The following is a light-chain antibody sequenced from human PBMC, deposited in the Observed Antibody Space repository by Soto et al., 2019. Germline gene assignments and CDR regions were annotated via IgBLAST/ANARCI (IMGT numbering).Light chain of an antibody. CDR1: QGISSF. J-gene: IGKJ4*01. Sequence: QMTQTPSSLSASVGDRVTITCRASQGISSFLAWYQQKPGKAPKLLIYAASSLQSGVPSRFSGSGFGTDFTLTITSLQPEDFATYYCQQVESYPSTFGGGTKVDIK. V-gene: IGKV1-9*01. CDR2: AAS. CDR3: QQVESYPST.